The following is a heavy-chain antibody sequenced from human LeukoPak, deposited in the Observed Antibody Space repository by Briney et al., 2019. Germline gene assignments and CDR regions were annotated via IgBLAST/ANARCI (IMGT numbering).Heavy chain of an antibody. V-gene: IGHV3-11*04. D-gene: IGHD3-10*01. J-gene: IGHJ4*02. CDR2: ISSSGSI. CDR1: GFTFSDNY. CDR3: ARVAGGYYFDY. Sequence: GGSLRLSCAASGFTFSDNYMSWIRQAPGKGLEWVSYISSSGSIYYADSVKGRFTISRDNAKNSLYLQMNSLRAEDTAVYYCARVAGGYYFDYWGQGTLVTVSS.